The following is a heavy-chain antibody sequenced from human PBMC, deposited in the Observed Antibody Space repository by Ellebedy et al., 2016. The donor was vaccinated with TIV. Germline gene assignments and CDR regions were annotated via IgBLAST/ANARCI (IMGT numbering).Heavy chain of an antibody. CDR1: GFTFSSYA. CDR3: AKDRRDRSGRYNAY. J-gene: IGHJ4*02. V-gene: IGHV3-23*01. CDR2: ISGSGGST. D-gene: IGHD6-25*01. Sequence: PGGSLRLSCAASGFTFSSYAMTWVLQAPGKGLEWVSLISGSGGSTYYADSVKGRFTNSRDNSMKTVDLQMNSLRAEATAVYYCAKDRRDRSGRYNAYWGQGTLVTVSS.